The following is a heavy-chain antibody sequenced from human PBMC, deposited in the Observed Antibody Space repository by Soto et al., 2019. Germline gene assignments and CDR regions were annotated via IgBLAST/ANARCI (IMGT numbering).Heavy chain of an antibody. CDR3: ARGGRQWLAGYYYYMDV. V-gene: IGHV4-34*01. CDR1: GGSFSGYY. Sequence: QVQLQQWGAGLLKPSETLSLTCAVYGGSFSGYYWSWIRQPPGKGLEWIGEINHSGSTNYNPSLKSRVTISVDTSKNQFSLQLSSVTAADTAVYYCARGGRQWLAGYYYYMDVWGKGTTVTVSS. CDR2: INHSGST. J-gene: IGHJ6*03. D-gene: IGHD6-19*01.